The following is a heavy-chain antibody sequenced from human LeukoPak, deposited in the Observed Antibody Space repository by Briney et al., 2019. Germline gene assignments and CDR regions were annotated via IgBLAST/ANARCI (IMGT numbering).Heavy chain of an antibody. V-gene: IGHV3-48*03. Sequence: TGGSLRLSCAASGFTFSSYEMNWVRKAPGKGLEWVSYISSSGSTIYYADSVKGRFTISRDNAKNSLYLQMNSLRAEDTAVYYCARDTVTLGYFDYWGQGTLVTVSS. D-gene: IGHD4-17*01. J-gene: IGHJ4*02. CDR1: GFTFSSYE. CDR2: ISSSGSTI. CDR3: ARDTVTLGYFDY.